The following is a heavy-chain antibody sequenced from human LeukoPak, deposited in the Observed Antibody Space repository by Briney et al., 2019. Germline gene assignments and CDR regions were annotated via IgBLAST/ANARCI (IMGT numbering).Heavy chain of an antibody. J-gene: IGHJ4*02. CDR2: INPNSGGT. CDR3: ARVGVYDSSGYYVGDDY. D-gene: IGHD3-22*01. V-gene: IGHV1-2*06. Sequence: GASVKVSCKASGYTFTGYYMHWVRQAPGQGLEWMGRINPNSGGTNYAQKFQGRVTMTRDTSISTAYMELSRLRSDDTAVYYCARVGVYDSSGYYVGDDYWGQGTLVTVSS. CDR1: GYTFTGYY.